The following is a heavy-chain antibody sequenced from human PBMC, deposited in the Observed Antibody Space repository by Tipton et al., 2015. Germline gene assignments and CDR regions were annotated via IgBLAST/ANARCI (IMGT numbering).Heavy chain of an antibody. V-gene: IGHV4-4*02. D-gene: IGHD2-2*01. J-gene: IGHJ4*02. CDR1: GGSISTENW. Sequence: TLSLTCAVSGGSISTENWWSWVRQPPGKGLEWIGEIYHSGSTNSNPSLKSRITMSVDKSKNQFSLKVRSVTAADTAVYYCARGPARIGSGYADYWGQGIPVTVSS. CDR2: IYHSGST. CDR3: ARGPARIGSGYADY.